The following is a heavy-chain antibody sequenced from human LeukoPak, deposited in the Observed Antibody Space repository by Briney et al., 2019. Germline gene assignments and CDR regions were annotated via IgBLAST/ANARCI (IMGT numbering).Heavy chain of an antibody. CDR2: INPNSGGT. V-gene: IGHV1-2*02. CDR1: GYTFTGYY. J-gene: IGHJ6*03. Sequence: ASVKVSCKASGYTFTGYYMHWVRQAPGQGLEWMGWINPNSGGTNYAQKFQGRVTMTRDTSISTAYMELSRLRSDDTAVYYCAKGVVPAAMEWMSKFELSYYMDVWGKGTTVTVSS. D-gene: IGHD2-2*01. CDR3: AKGVVPAAMEWMSKFELSYYMDV.